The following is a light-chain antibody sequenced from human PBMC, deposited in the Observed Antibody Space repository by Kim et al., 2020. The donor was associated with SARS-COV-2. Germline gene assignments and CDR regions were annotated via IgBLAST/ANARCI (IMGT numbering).Light chain of an antibody. CDR3: QSYDNSLSGYV. Sequence: QSVLTQPPSVSGAPGQRVTISCTGSSSNIGAGYDVNWYQQFPGTAPKLLIYGNSNRPSGVPDRFSGSKSGTSVSLAITGLQAEDETDYYCQSYDNSLSGYVFGTGTKVTVL. J-gene: IGLJ1*01. V-gene: IGLV1-40*01. CDR1: SSNIGAGYD. CDR2: GNS.